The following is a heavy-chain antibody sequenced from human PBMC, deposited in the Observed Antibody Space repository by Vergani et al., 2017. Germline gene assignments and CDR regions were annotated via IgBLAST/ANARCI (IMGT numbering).Heavy chain of an antibody. Sequence: QVHLVESGGGVVQPGRSLRLSCVVSGFTSSYYGMHWVRQAPGTGLEWVAAISYDGTQKYYADSVKGRFTISRDNSKSTLYLQMNSLRTEDTAVYYCATKSCGTPGCQIGYFREWGQGTLVTVSS. CDR2: ISYDGTQK. J-gene: IGHJ1*01. V-gene: IGHV3-30*03. CDR1: GFTSSYYG. CDR3: ATKSCGTPGCQIGYFRE. D-gene: IGHD1-1*01.